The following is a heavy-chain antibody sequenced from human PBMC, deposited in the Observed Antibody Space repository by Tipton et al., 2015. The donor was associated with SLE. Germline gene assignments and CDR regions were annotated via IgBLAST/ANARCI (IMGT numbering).Heavy chain of an antibody. D-gene: IGHD2/OR15-2a*01. CDR1: GDSISSGSYF. J-gene: IGHJ3*02. CDR3: ARYYSPSAFDI. Sequence: TLSLTCTVSGDSISSGSYFWNWIRQPAGKGLGWIGRIYSSGSTNYNPSLKSRVSISIDTSKNQFSLKLSSVTAADTAVYYCARYYSPSAFDIWGQRTMVTVSS. CDR2: IYSSGST. V-gene: IGHV4-61*02.